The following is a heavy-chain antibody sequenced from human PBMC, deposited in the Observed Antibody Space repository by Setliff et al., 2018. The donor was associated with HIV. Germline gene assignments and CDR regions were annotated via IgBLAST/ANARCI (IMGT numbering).Heavy chain of an antibody. Sequence: SETLSLTCTVSGGSIDNYYWTWIRQPAGKGLEWIGHIYISGSTNYNPSFNSRVTMSVDTSKNQFSLRLTSVTAADTAMYHCARDRSSGWSKDWFDTWGQGILVTVSS. CDR1: GGSIDNYY. CDR3: ARDRSSGWSKDWFDT. V-gene: IGHV4-4*07. D-gene: IGHD6-19*01. CDR2: IYISGST. J-gene: IGHJ5*02.